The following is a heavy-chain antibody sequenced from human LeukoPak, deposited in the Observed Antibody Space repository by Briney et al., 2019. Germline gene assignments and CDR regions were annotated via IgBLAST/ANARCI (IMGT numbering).Heavy chain of an antibody. J-gene: IGHJ5*02. CDR2: INWNGGRT. V-gene: IGHV3-20*04. CDR1: GFTFDDFG. Sequence: GGSLRLSCAASGFTFDDFGMSWVRQAPGKGLEWVSSINWNGGRTGYADSVKGRFIISRDNAKNSLYLQMNSLRAEDTALYYCARESTVTTFWFAPWGQGTLVTVSS. D-gene: IGHD4-17*01. CDR3: ARESTVTTFWFAP.